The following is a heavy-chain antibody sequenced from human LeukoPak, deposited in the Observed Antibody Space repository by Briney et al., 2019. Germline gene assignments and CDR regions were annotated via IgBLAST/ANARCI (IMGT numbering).Heavy chain of an antibody. CDR3: ATMVRGDVVSLDY. D-gene: IGHD3-10*01. J-gene: IGHJ4*02. CDR1: GGTFSSYA. V-gene: IGHV1-69*13. CDR2: IIPIFGTA. Sequence: SVEVSCKASGGTFSSYAISWVRQAPGQGLEWMGGIIPIFGTANYAQKFQGRVTITADESTSTAYMELSKLRSEDTAVYYCATMVRGDVVSLDYWGQGTLVTVTS.